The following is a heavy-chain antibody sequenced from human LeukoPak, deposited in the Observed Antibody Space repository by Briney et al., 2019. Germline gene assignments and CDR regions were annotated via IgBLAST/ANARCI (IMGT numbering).Heavy chain of an antibody. J-gene: IGHJ3*02. CDR3: AKSNGYGLIDI. CDR2: IFYSGST. CDR1: GGSISGYY. D-gene: IGHD3-22*01. V-gene: IGHV4-59*12. Sequence: SETLSLTCTVSGGSISGYYWSWIRQPPGKALEWIGNIFYSGSTYYSPSLKSRVTISLDTSRNQFSLKLNSVTAADTAVYYCAKSNGYGLIDIWGQGTMVTVSS.